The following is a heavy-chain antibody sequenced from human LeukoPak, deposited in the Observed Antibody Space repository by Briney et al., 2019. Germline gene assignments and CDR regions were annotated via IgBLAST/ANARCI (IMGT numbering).Heavy chain of an antibody. CDR2: IKLDGSEK. CDR3: ARDQYDTWSRRGNFDS. V-gene: IGHV3-7*03. D-gene: IGHD3-3*01. J-gene: IGHJ4*02. CDR1: GGSISSGGYY. Sequence: ETLSLTCTVSGGSISSGGYYWSWIRQAPGKGLEWVANIKLDGSEKNYVDSVKGRFTISRDNTKNSLYLQMNSLRVEDTAVFYCARDQYDTWSRRGNFDSWGQGTLVIVSS.